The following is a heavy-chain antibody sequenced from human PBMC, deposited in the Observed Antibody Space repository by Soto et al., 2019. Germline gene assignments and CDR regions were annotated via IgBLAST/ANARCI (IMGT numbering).Heavy chain of an antibody. CDR3: VRDGIAAVGSFDFDS. CDR1: GFTFSNYA. CDR2: ISYDGNIK. Sequence: GGSLRLSCSASGFTFSNYAIHWVRQAPGKGLEWVAVISYDGNIKYYGDSVKGRFTISRDNSKNTLYLQMNGLRVEDTAVYYCVRDGIAAVGSFDFDSWGQGTLVTVSS. J-gene: IGHJ4*02. D-gene: IGHD6-13*01. V-gene: IGHV3-30-3*01.